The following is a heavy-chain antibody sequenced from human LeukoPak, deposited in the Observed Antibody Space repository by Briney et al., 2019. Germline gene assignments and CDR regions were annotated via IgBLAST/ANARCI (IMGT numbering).Heavy chain of an antibody. V-gene: IGHV3-72*01. CDR2: IRNADGSHIT. J-gene: IGHJ4*02. CDR1: GFTFSDHY. CDR3: ARGDVWGSYALHY. D-gene: IGHD3-16*01. Sequence: GGSLRLSCSASGFTFSDHYMDWVRQALGKGLEWVGRIRNADGSHITDYAASLKGRFIISRDDSRKSLYLQMNSLKTEDTAVYYCARGDVWGSYALHYWGQGTLVTVFS.